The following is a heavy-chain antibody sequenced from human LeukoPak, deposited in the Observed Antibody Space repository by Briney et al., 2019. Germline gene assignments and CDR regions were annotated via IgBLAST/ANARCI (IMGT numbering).Heavy chain of an antibody. CDR2: IKQDGSQK. CDR1: GFTFSTYY. Sequence: GGSLRLSCAASGFTFSTYYMTWVRQAPGKGLEWVANIKQDGSQKYYVDSVQGRFTISRDNAKNSLYLQMNSLRAEDTAVYYCAAQRAVGFDYWGQGTLVTVSS. CDR3: AAQRAVGFDY. J-gene: IGHJ4*02. D-gene: IGHD6-19*01. V-gene: IGHV3-7*01.